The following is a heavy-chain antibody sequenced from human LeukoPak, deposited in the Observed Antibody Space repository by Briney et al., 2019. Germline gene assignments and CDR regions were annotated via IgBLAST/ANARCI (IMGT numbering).Heavy chain of an antibody. J-gene: IGHJ3*02. V-gene: IGHV4-39*07. Sequence: SETLSLTCTVSGGSISSSNYYWGWIRQPPGKGLEWIGSIYYSGSTYYSPSLKSRVTISVDTSKNQFFLKMSSVTDADTAVYYCASPGLRWKRSDAFDIWGQGTMVTVSS. CDR3: ASPGLRWKRSDAFDI. CDR1: GGSISSSNYY. CDR2: IYYSGST. D-gene: IGHD4-23*01.